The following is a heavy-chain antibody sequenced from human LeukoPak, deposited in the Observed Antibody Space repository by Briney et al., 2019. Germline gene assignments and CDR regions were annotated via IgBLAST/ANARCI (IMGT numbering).Heavy chain of an antibody. V-gene: IGHV1-46*01. J-gene: IGHJ4*02. CDR2: INPSGGST. D-gene: IGHD2-2*01. CDR1: GYTFTSYY. CDR3: ARDLGDIVVVPAAILGLGLDY. Sequence: ASVKVSCKASGYTFTSYYMHWVRQAPGQGLEWMGIINPSGGSTSYAQKFQGRVTMTRDTPTSTVYMELSSLRSEDTAVYYCARDLGDIVVVPAAILGLGLDYWGQGTLVTVSS.